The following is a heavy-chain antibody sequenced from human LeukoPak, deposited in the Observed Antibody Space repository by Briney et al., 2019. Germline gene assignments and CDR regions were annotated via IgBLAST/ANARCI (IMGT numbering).Heavy chain of an antibody. CDR1: GGSISSGGYS. Sequence: PSETLSLTCVVSGGSISSGGYSWNWIRQPPGKGLECIGYIYHSGSTYYNPSLKSRVTLSLDRSKNQFSLKLSSVTAADTAVYYCARAIIWGDRTWISPSDAFDIWGQGAVVTVSS. D-gene: IGHD5-12*01. CDR3: ARAIIWGDRTWISPSDAFDI. J-gene: IGHJ3*02. V-gene: IGHV4-30-2*01. CDR2: IYHSGST.